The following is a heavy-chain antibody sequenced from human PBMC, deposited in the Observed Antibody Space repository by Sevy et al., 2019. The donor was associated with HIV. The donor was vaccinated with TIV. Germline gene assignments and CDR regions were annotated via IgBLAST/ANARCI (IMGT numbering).Heavy chain of an antibody. CDR3: AKGLYYDFWSGYDY. CDR1: EFTFSSYG. J-gene: IGHJ4*02. Sequence: GGSLRLSCAASEFTFSSYGMHWVRQAPGKGLEWVAVISYDGSNKYYADSVKGRFTISRDNSKNTLYLQMNSLRAEDTAVYYCAKGLYYDFWSGYDYWGQGTLVTVSS. D-gene: IGHD3-3*01. V-gene: IGHV3-30*18. CDR2: ISYDGSNK.